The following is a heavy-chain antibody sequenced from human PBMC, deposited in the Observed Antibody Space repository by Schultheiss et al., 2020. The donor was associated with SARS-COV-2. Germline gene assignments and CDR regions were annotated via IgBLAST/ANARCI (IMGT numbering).Heavy chain of an antibody. D-gene: IGHD1-26*01. Sequence: GGSLRLSCAASGFTVSSNYMSWVRQAPGKGLEWVSVISGSGGSTYYADSVKGRFTISRDNSKNTLYLQMNSLRAEDTAVYYCANPYSGSPYWGQGTLATVSS. V-gene: IGHV3-23*01. J-gene: IGHJ4*02. CDR2: ISGSGGST. CDR1: GFTVSSNY. CDR3: ANPYSGSPY.